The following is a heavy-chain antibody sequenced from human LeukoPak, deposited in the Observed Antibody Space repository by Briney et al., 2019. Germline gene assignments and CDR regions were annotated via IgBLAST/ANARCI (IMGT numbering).Heavy chain of an antibody. J-gene: IGHJ5*02. D-gene: IGHD3-10*01. V-gene: IGHV4-59*08. Sequence: PSETLSLTCTVSGGSISSHQWSWIRQPPGKGLEWIGYMYYSGSTKYNPSLKSRVTISGDTSKNQFSLKLISVTAADAAVYYCAGHDYYGSGSYRWGQGTLVTVSS. CDR2: MYYSGST. CDR1: GGSISSHQ. CDR3: AGHDYYGSGSYR.